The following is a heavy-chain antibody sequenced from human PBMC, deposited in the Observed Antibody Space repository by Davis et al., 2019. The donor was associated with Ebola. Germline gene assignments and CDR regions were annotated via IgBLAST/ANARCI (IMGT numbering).Heavy chain of an antibody. Sequence: ASVKVSCKASGYTFTGYYMHWVRQAPGQGLEWMGWINPHNGNTNYAQNVQGRVTMTTDTSTSTAYMELRSLRSDDTAVYYCARVLEESGYSSSWYLVTATPPFDYWGQGTLVTVSS. J-gene: IGHJ4*02. CDR1: GYTFTGYY. CDR3: ARVLEESGYSSSWYLVTATPPFDY. V-gene: IGHV1-18*04. CDR2: INPHNGNT. D-gene: IGHD6-13*01.